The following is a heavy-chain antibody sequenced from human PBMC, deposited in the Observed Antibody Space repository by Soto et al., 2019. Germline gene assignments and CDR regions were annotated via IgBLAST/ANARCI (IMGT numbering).Heavy chain of an antibody. CDR2: INHSGST. J-gene: IGHJ5*02. Sequence: SETLSLTCAVYGGSFSGYYWSWIRQPPGKGLEWIGEINHSGSTNYNPSLKSRVTISVDTSKNQFSLKLSSVTAADTAVYYCARERSYYYGSGSYSLAKWFDPWGQGTLVTVSS. CDR3: ARERSYYYGSGSYSLAKWFDP. D-gene: IGHD3-10*01. V-gene: IGHV4-34*01. CDR1: GGSFSGYY.